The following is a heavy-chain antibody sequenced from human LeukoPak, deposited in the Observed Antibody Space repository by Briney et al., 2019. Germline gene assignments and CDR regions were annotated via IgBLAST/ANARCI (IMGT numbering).Heavy chain of an antibody. D-gene: IGHD2-21*02. J-gene: IGHJ4*02. Sequence: GSLRLSCVASGFNFRRYSINWVRQAPGKGLEWVSYISNGNGDTIYYGASVRGRFTISRDHARNSVFLQMNTLRAEDTGVYYCVRGGCGSASGCYSHYFDYWGQGTLVTVSS. CDR1: GFNFRRYS. CDR2: ISNGNGDTI. CDR3: VRGGCGSASGCYSHYFDY. V-gene: IGHV3-48*01.